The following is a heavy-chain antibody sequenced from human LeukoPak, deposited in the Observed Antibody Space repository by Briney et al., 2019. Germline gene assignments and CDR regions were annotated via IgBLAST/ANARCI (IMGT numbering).Heavy chain of an antibody. Sequence: GGSLRLSCAASGFTFNNYEMNWVRQAPGKGLEWVSSISSSSSYIYYADSVKGRFTISRDNAKNSLYLQMNSLRAEDTAVYYCASSTTRAFDIWGQGTMVTVSS. CDR3: ASSTTRAFDI. J-gene: IGHJ3*02. D-gene: IGHD4-17*01. V-gene: IGHV3-21*01. CDR1: GFTFNNYE. CDR2: ISSSSSYI.